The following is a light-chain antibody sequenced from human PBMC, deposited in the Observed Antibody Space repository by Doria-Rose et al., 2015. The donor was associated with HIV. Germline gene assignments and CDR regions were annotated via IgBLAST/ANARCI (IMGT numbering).Light chain of an antibody. V-gene: IGKV3-20*01. J-gene: IGKJ1*01. CDR1: QSFSSTY. CDR3: HQYGTSWT. CDR2: DGS. Sequence: EIVLTQPPGTLSLSPGERATLSCRASQSFSSTYLAWYQQKPGQAPSLLIYDGSTRATGIPDRFSACGSGTDFTLTINRLEPEDCALYYCHQYGTSWTFGQGTKVEI.